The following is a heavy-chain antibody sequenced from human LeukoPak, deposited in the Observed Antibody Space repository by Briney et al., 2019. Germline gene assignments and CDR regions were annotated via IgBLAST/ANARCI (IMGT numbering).Heavy chain of an antibody. D-gene: IGHD5-12*01. CDR2: IYYSGST. V-gene: IGHV4-59*04. J-gene: IGHJ5*02. Sequence: PSETLSLTCTVSGGSISGYYWSWIRQPPGKGLEWTGTIYYSGSTYYSPSLKSRLTMSVDTSNNQFSLKLTSGTAADTAVYYCARQVDFPRFDPWGQGTLVTVSS. CDR1: GGSISGYY. CDR3: ARQVDFPRFDP.